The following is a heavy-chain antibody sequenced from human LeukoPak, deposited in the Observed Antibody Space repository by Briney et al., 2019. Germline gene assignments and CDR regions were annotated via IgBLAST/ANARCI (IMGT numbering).Heavy chain of an antibody. CDR2: IYYSGST. J-gene: IGHJ4*02. CDR3: AREATCLDY. Sequence: PSETLSLTCTVSGGTISSYYWSWIRQPPGKGLEWIGYIYYSGSTNYNPSLKSGVTISVDMSKNQFSLNLSSVTAGDRAVYYCAREATCLDYWGQGTLVTVSS. CDR1: GGTISSYY. D-gene: IGHD5/OR15-5a*01. V-gene: IGHV4-59*12.